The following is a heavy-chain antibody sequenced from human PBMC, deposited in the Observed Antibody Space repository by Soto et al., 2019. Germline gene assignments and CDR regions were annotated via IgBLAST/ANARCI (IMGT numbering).Heavy chain of an antibody. CDR1: GFTFDDYA. CDR3: AKDVRMLYSEYWFDP. D-gene: IGHD2-8*01. Sequence: EVQLVESGGGLVQPGRSLRLSCAASGFTFDDYAMHWVRQAPGKGLEWVSGISWNSGSIGYVDSVKGRFTISRDNAKNSLYLQMNSLRAEDTALYYCAKDVRMLYSEYWFDPWGQGTLVTVSS. CDR2: ISWNSGSI. J-gene: IGHJ5*02. V-gene: IGHV3-9*01.